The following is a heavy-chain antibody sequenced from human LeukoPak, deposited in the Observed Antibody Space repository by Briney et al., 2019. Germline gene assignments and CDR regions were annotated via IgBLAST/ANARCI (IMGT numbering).Heavy chain of an antibody. D-gene: IGHD6-19*01. CDR1: GGSISSYY. V-gene: IGHV4-59*08. Sequence: SETLSLTCTVSGGSISSYYWSWIRQPPGKGLEWIGYIYYSGSTNYNPSLKSRVTISVDTSKNQFSLQLSSVTAADTAVYYCARHKREIAVAGLNAFDVWGQGTMVTVSS. J-gene: IGHJ3*01. CDR2: IYYSGST. CDR3: ARHKREIAVAGLNAFDV.